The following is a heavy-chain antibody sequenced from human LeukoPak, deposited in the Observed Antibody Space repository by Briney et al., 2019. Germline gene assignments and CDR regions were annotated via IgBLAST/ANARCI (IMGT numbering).Heavy chain of an antibody. V-gene: IGHV4-59*08. CDR2: IFYTGST. D-gene: IGHD3-22*01. J-gene: IGHJ4*02. Sequence: SETLSLTCTVSGGSLNDYHWSWIRQPPGKGLEYIGYIFYTGSTNYHPSLKSRVFISIDKSRNRFSLRLSSVTAADTAVYFCARGRRYYDSSGRYFDFWGQGSLVAVSS. CDR3: ARGRRYYDSSGRYFDF. CDR1: GGSLNDYH.